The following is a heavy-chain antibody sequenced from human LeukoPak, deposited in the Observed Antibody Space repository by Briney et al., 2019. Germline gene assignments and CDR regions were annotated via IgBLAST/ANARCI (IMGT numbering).Heavy chain of an antibody. V-gene: IGHV3-9*01. D-gene: IGHD2-15*01. CDR3: ASTFPYCSEDNCAL. CDR1: GFTFDDYA. J-gene: IGHJ1*01. CDR2: ISWNSGSI. Sequence: GGSLRLSCAASGFTFDDYAMHWVRHAPGKGLEWVSGISWNSGSIGYADSVKGRFTISRDNAKNSLYLQMNSLRAEDTALYYCASTFPYCSEDNCALGGQGTLVTVSS.